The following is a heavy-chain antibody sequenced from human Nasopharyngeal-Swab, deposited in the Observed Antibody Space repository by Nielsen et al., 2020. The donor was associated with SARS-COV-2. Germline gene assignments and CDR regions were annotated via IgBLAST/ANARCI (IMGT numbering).Heavy chain of an antibody. J-gene: IGHJ6*02. V-gene: IGHV4-59*01. CDR2: IYSRGST. CDR1: GGSLRSSY. CDR3: ARDRYSSSYYYYYGMDV. D-gene: IGHD6-6*01. Sequence: SETLSLPCTVSGGSLRSSYWTLIPPPPGQGLAWIGSIYSRGSTNYNPSLKSRVTISVDTSKNQFSLKLSSVTAADTAVYYCARDRYSSSYYYYYGMDVWGQGTTVTVSS.